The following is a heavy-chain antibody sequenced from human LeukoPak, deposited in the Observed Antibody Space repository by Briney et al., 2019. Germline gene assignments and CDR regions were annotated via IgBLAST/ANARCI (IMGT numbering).Heavy chain of an antibody. Sequence: ASVKVSCKASGYTFTSYGIFWVRQSPGQGLEWMGWISAYNGNTNYAQKLQGRVTMTTDTSTSTAYMELRSLRSDDTAVYYCARVPRIYAGAPYNWFAPGAKEPRAPVSS. D-gene: IGHD5/OR15-5a*01. J-gene: IGHJ5*02. V-gene: IGHV1-18*01. CDR2: ISAYNGNT. CDR1: GYTFTSYG. CDR3: ARVPRIYAGAPYNWFAP.